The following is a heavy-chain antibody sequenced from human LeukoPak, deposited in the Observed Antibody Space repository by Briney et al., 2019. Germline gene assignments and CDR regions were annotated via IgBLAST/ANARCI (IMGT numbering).Heavy chain of an antibody. J-gene: IGHJ3*02. Sequence: GGSLRLSCAASGFTFSRYWMHWVRQAPGKGLEWVAFIRHDGSNKYYADSVKGRFTISRDNSKNTLYLQMNSLRAEDTAVYYCAKDYYDSSGYYWGAFDIWGQGTMVTVSS. V-gene: IGHV3-30*02. CDR1: GFTFSRYW. D-gene: IGHD3-22*01. CDR2: IRHDGSNK. CDR3: AKDYYDSSGYYWGAFDI.